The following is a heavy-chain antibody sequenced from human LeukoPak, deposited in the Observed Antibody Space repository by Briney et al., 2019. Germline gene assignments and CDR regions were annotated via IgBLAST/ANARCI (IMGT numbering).Heavy chain of an antibody. Sequence: ASVNVSCKASGYTFTGYYMHWVRQAPGQGLEWMGWINPNSGGTNYAQKFQGRVTMTRDTSISTAYMELSRLRSDDTAVYYCARARTYCSGGSCYSPGVWFDPWGQGTLVTVSS. CDR3: ARARTYCSGGSCYSPGVWFDP. V-gene: IGHV1-2*02. D-gene: IGHD2-15*01. CDR1: GYTFTGYY. CDR2: INPNSGGT. J-gene: IGHJ5*02.